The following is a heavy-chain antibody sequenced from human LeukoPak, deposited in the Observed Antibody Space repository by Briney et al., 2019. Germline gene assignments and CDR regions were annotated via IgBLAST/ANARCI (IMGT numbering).Heavy chain of an antibody. V-gene: IGHV4-30-4*01. D-gene: IGHD3-10*01. Sequence: TLSLTCTVSGGSISGGDYYWTWIRQPPGKGLEWIGYIYHSGSTHYKASLKSRLTISLDTSRNQFSLRLTSVTAADTAVYFCARGLRGIMVRGAITDLNWFDPWGQGTLVAVSS. CDR3: ARGLRGIMVRGAITDLNWFDP. CDR2: IYHSGST. CDR1: GGSISGGDYY. J-gene: IGHJ5*02.